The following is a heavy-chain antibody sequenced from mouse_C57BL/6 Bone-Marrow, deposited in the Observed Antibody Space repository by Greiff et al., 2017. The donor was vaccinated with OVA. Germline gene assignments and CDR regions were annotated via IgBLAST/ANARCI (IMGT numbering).Heavy chain of an antibody. J-gene: IGHJ3*01. CDR2: IWTGGGT. D-gene: IGHD2-4*01. CDR3: ARNFYYDPGGFAY. V-gene: IGHV2-9-1*01. Sequence: VNVVESGPGLVAPSQSLSITCTVSGFSLTSYAISWVRQPPGKGLEWLGVIWTGGGTNYNSALKSRLSISKDNSKSQVFLKMNSLQTDDTARYYCARNFYYDPGGFAYWGQGTLVTVSA. CDR1: GFSLTSYA.